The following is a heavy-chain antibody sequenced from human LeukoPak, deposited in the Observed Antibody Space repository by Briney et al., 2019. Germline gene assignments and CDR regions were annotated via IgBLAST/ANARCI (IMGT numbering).Heavy chain of an antibody. D-gene: IGHD1-26*01. J-gene: IGHJ4*02. CDR2: TYYRSKWYN. Sequence: SLTLSLTCATSGDSVSSNSAAWNWIRQSPSRGLEWLGRTYYRSKWYNDYAVSVKSRITINPDTSKNQFSLQLNSVTPEDTAVYYCARDLWELQRDTVFDYWGQGTLVTVSS. V-gene: IGHV6-1*01. CDR3: ARDLWELQRDTVFDY. CDR1: GDSVSSNSAA.